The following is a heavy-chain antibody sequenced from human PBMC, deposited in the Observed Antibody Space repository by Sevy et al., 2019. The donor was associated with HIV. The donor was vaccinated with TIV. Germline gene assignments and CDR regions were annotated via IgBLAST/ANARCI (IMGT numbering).Heavy chain of an antibody. CDR2: ISFDGSKH. CDR3: AKPLPKYSYYYGMDV. V-gene: IGHV3-30*18. J-gene: IGHJ6*02. Sequence: LRLSCGVSGLTFGEYAMHWVRQAPGKGLEWVALISFDGSKHYYADSVGGRFTISRDNSKNTLYLQMNGLRAEDTAVYYCAKPLPKYSYYYGMDVWGQGTTVTVSS. CDR1: GLTFGEYA. D-gene: IGHD2-21*01.